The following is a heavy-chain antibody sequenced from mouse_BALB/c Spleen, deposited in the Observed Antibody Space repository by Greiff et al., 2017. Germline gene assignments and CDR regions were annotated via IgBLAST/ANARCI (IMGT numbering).Heavy chain of an antibody. D-gene: IGHD1-2*01. CDR1: GYTFTDYY. CDR3: ARRGTTARPPYYAMDY. J-gene: IGHJ4*01. Sequence: VQLQQSGAELARPGASVKLSCKASGYTFTDYYINWVKQRTGQGLEWIGEIYPVSGNTYYNEKFKGKATLTADKSSSTAYMQLSSLTSEDSAVYFCARRGTTARPPYYAMDYWGQGTSVTVSS. CDR2: IYPVSGNT. V-gene: IGHV1-77*01.